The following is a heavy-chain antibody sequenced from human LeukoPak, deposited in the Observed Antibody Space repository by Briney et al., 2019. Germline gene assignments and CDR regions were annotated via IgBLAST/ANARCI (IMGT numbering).Heavy chain of an antibody. V-gene: IGHV3-64D*06. Sequence: GGSLRLSCSASGFTFSCYTMRWVRQAPGKGLEYVSGISSNGGSTYYADSVTDTFTISRDNSKNTLYLQMSSLRVEDTAVYYCVKDTKWFDPWGQGTLVTVSS. CDR3: VKDTKWFDP. CDR2: ISSNGGST. J-gene: IGHJ5*02. D-gene: IGHD2-8*01. CDR1: GFTFSCYT.